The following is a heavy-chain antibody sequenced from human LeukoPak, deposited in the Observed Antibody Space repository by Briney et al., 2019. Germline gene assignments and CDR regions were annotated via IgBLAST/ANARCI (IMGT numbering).Heavy chain of an antibody. D-gene: IGHD3-22*01. J-gene: IGHJ4*02. Sequence: GRSLRLSCAASGFSFSSYAIHWVRQAPGKGLEWVALISYNGGKKDYADSVKGRFTIDRDNSKNTVYLQMNSLSPDDTAIYFCARQESRNYYYEGLDYWGQGTLVTVSS. CDR2: ISYNGGKK. CDR1: GFSFSSYA. CDR3: ARQESRNYYYEGLDY. V-gene: IGHV3-30*04.